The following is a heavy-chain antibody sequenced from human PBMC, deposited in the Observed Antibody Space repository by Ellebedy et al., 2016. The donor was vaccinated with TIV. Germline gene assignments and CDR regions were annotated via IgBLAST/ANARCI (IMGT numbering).Heavy chain of an antibody. CDR1: GFTFSSYD. Sequence: GESLKISXAASGFTFSSYDMHWVRQATGKGLEWVSAIGTAGDTYYPGSVKGRFTISRENAKNSLYLQMNSLRAGDTAVYYCARGGGIRGFDYWGQGTLVTVSS. CDR2: IGTAGDT. CDR3: ARGGGIRGFDY. V-gene: IGHV3-13*01. D-gene: IGHD1-14*01. J-gene: IGHJ4*02.